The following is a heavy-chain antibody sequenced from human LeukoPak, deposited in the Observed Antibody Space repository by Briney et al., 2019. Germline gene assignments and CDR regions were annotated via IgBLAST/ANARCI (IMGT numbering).Heavy chain of an antibody. D-gene: IGHD3-22*01. J-gene: IGHJ6*02. V-gene: IGHV4-31*03. CDR2: IYYSGST. Sequence: SETLSLTCTVSGGSISSGGYYWSWLRQHPGTGLEWIGYIYYSGSTYYNPSLKSRVTISVDTSKNQFSLKLSSVTAADTAVYYCARDRAYYDSSGYYYSPDYYGMDVWGQGTTVTVSS. CDR3: ARDRAYYDSSGYYYSPDYYGMDV. CDR1: GGSISSGGYY.